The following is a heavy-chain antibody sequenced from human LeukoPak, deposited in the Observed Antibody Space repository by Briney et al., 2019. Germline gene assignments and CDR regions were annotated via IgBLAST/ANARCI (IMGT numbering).Heavy chain of an antibody. V-gene: IGHV4-59*08. J-gene: IGHJ4*02. CDR1: GDSIGTYY. CDR2: ISYSGSP. Sequence: AETLRLPCSVSGDSIGTYYWSWIRQPPGQGLEWIGYISYSGSPYYNPSLKSRVTMSVDTSKNQFSLKLSSVTAADTAVYYCARRKGCSGGSCYGDTFDYWRQATLVTVSS. CDR3: ARRKGCSGGSCYGDTFDY. D-gene: IGHD2-15*01.